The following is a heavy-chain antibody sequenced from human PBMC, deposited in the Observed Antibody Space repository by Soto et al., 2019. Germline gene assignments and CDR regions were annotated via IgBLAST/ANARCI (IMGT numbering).Heavy chain of an antibody. CDR2: IYYSGST. CDR1: GGSVSSGSYY. V-gene: IGHV4-61*01. J-gene: IGHJ5*02. Sequence: SETLSLTCTVSGGSVSSGSYYWSWIRQPPGKGLEWIGYIYYSGSTNYNPSLKSRVTISVDTSKNQFSLKLSSVTAADTAVYYCARGLVGAGWFDHWGQGTLVTVSS. CDR3: ARGLVGAGWFDH. D-gene: IGHD3-10*01.